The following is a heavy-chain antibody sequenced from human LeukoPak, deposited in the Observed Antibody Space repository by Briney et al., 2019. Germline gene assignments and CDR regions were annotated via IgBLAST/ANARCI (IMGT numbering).Heavy chain of an antibody. Sequence: SVKVSCKASGGTFISYSISWVRQAPGQGPEWLGRITPNLAITDYAQKFRGKVTLTADKSTSTVYMELGSLTSEDTAAYYCARDSALRCSSTSCYFDYWGQGTLVTVSS. D-gene: IGHD2-2*01. CDR1: GGTFISYS. V-gene: IGHV1-69*04. CDR3: ARDSALRCSSTSCYFDY. J-gene: IGHJ4*02. CDR2: ITPNLAIT.